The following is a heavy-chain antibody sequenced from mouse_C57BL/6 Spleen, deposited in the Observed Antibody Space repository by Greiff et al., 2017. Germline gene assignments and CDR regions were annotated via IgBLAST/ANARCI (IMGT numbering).Heavy chain of an antibody. V-gene: IGHV1-64*01. D-gene: IGHD1-1*01. CDR1: GYTFTSYW. CDR3: ARGEYYGSSYPFAY. Sequence: VQLQQSGAELVKPGASVKLSCKASGYTFTSYWMHWVKQRPGQGLEWIGMIHPNSGSTNYNEKFKSKATLTVDKSSSTAYMQLSSLTSEDSAVYYCARGEYYGSSYPFAYWGQGTLVTVSA. J-gene: IGHJ3*01. CDR2: IHPNSGST.